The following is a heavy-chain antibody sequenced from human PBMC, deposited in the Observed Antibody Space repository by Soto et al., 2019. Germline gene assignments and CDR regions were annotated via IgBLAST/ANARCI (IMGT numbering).Heavy chain of an antibody. CDR1: GYTFTGYY. CDR2: INPSGGST. Sequence: ASVKVSCKASGYTFTGYYMHWVRQAPGQGLEWMGIINPSGGSTSYAQKFQGRVTMTRDTSTSTVYMELSSLRSEDTAVYYCARESGCTNGVCYTPYYYYYMDVWGKGTTVTVSS. V-gene: IGHV1-46*03. CDR3: ARESGCTNGVCYTPYYYYYMDV. D-gene: IGHD2-8*01. J-gene: IGHJ6*03.